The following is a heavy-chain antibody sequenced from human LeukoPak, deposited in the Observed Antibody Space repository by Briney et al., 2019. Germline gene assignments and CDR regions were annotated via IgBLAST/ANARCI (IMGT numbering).Heavy chain of an antibody. V-gene: IGHV3-43*01. CDR3: ANSSIRGGKVGGAFDN. Sequence: PGGSLRLSCAGSGFSFDDYTMHWVRQAPGKGLEWVSLISWDGHSIYYADSVKGRFTISRDNSKNSLHMKMNSLRTEDTALYYCANSSIRGGKVGGAFDNWGQGTLVTVSS. D-gene: IGHD3-10*01. J-gene: IGHJ4*02. CDR1: GFSFDDYT. CDR2: ISWDGHSI.